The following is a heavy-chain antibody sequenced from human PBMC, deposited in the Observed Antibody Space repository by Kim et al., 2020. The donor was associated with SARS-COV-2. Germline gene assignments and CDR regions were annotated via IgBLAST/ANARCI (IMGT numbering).Heavy chain of an antibody. V-gene: IGHV7-4-1*02. Sequence: ASVKVSCKASGYTFTSYAMNWVRQAPGQGLEWMGWINTNTGNPTYAQCFTGRFVFSLDTSVSTAYLQISSLKAEDTAVYYCARGLELWLNPSLHYFDYWGQGTLVTVSS. CDR3: ARGLELWLNPSLHYFDY. CDR1: GYTFTSYA. J-gene: IGHJ4*02. CDR2: INTNTGNP. D-gene: IGHD5-18*01.